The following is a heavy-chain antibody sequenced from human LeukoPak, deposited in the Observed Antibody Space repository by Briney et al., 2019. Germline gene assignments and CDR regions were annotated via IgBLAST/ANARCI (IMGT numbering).Heavy chain of an antibody. CDR1: GASISDYY. V-gene: IGHV4-4*07. D-gene: IGHD5-12*01. J-gene: IGHJ5*02. Sequence: PSETLSLTCNVSGASISDYYWSWIRQSAGKGLEWIGRIYAAETDFNPSLKSRLTMSIDTSKNQFSLKLRSVTAADTAVYYCARVASGYVNIGWFDPWGQGTLVTVSS. CDR2: IYAAET. CDR3: ARVASGYVNIGWFDP.